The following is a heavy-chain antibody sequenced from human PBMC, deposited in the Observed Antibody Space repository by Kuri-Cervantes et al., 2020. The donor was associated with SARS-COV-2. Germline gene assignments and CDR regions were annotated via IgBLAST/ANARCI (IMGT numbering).Heavy chain of an antibody. CDR1: GFTFSDYY. D-gene: IGHD3-3*01. CDR2: ISSSGSTI. J-gene: IGHJ4*02. Sequence: GESLKISCAASGFTFSDYYMSWIRQAPGKGLEWVSYISSSGSTIYYADSVKGRFTISRDNAKNSLYLQMNSLRAEDTAVYYCARSDFWSGYYSDYWGQGTLVTVSS. V-gene: IGHV3-11*04. CDR3: ARSDFWSGYYSDY.